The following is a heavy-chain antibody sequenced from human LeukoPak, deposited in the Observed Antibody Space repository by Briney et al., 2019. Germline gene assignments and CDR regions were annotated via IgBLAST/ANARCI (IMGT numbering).Heavy chain of an antibody. CDR2: IYYSGST. CDR3: ASLMVRGVSYYFDY. D-gene: IGHD3-10*01. Sequence: SETLSLTCTVSGGSISSYYWSWIRQPPGKGLEWIGYIYYSGSTNYNPSLKSRVTISVDTSKNQFSLKLSSVTAADTAVYYCASLMVRGVSYYFDYWGQGTLVTVSS. J-gene: IGHJ4*02. V-gene: IGHV4-59*01. CDR1: GGSISSYY.